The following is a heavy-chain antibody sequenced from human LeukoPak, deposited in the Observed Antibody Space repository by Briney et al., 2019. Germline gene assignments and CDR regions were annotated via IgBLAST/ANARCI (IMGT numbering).Heavy chain of an antibody. CDR3: ARDDGGYYV. CDR2: ITTDGSST. D-gene: IGHD1-26*01. V-gene: IGHV3-74*01. CDR1: GFTFSSYW. Sequence: GGSLRLSCAASGFTFSSYWMHWVRQAPGKGLVWVSHITTDGSSTTYADSVKGRFTISRDNAKNTLYLQMNSLRAEDTAVYYCARDDGGYYVWGQGALVTVSS. J-gene: IGHJ4*02.